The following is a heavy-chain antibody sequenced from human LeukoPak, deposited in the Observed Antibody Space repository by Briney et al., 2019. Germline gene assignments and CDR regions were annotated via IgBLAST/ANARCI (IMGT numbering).Heavy chain of an antibody. CDR2: VYYGGST. V-gene: IGHV4-39*01. J-gene: IGHJ6*03. Sequence: SETLSLTCTVSGGSISSHLYFWAWIRQPPGKGLEWIGSVYYGGSTYYNPSLKSRVTMSVDTSKNELSLKLRSVTAADTTTYYCARMVRGVVLGPNYYPYHMDVWGRGTTVTVSS. CDR3: ARMVRGVVLGPNYYPYHMDV. D-gene: IGHD3-10*01. CDR1: GGSISSHLYF.